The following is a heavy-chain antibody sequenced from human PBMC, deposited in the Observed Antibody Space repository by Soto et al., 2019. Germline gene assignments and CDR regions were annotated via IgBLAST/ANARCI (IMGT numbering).Heavy chain of an antibody. CDR2: IIPIFGTA. Sequence: ASLKGSCKASGYTFTSYDINWVRQAPGQGLEWMGGIIPIFGTANYAQKFQGRVTIAADKSTSTAYMELSSLRSEDTAVYYCARERLRFLEWSPKDYYYYGMDVWGQGTTVTVS. V-gene: IGHV1-69*06. J-gene: IGHJ6*02. D-gene: IGHD3-3*01. CDR1: GYTFTSYD. CDR3: ARERLRFLEWSPKDYYYYGMDV.